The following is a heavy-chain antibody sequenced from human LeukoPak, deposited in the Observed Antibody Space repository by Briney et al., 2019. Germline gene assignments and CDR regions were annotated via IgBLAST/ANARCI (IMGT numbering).Heavy chain of an antibody. CDR3: AKEAPIRLWFGESY. V-gene: IGHV3-23*01. D-gene: IGHD3-10*01. CDR1: GFTFSNAW. Sequence: GGSLRLSCAASGFTFSNAWMSWVRQAPGKGLEWVSAISGSGGSTYYADSVKGRFTISRDNSKNTLYLQMNSLRAEDTAVYYCAKEAPIRLWFGESYWGQGTLVTVSS. J-gene: IGHJ4*02. CDR2: ISGSGGST.